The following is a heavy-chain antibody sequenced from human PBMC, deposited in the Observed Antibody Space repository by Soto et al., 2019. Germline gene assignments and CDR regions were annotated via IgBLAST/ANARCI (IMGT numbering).Heavy chain of an antibody. D-gene: IGHD6-6*01. CDR3: ARDQGGSSSPRYYYGMDV. J-gene: IGHJ6*02. Sequence: QVQLQESGPGLVKPSETLSLTCTVSGGSISSYYWSWIRQPPGKGLEWIGYIFYSGSTKYNPSLKSRVTISVGTSKNQFSLKLSSVTAADTAVYYCARDQGGSSSPRYYYGMDVWGQGTTVTVSS. V-gene: IGHV4-59*01. CDR2: IFYSGST. CDR1: GGSISSYY.